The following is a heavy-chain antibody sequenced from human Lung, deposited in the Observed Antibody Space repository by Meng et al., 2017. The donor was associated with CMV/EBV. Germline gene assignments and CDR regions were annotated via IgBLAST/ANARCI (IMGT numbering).Heavy chain of an antibody. CDR2: ISSSSSYI. V-gene: IGHV3-21*01. D-gene: IGHD3-3*01. J-gene: IGHJ5*02. CDR3: ARVGPFDFWSGYSGPDSYNWFDP. Sequence: GGSLRLXCAASGFTFSSYSMNWVRQAPGKGLEWVSSISSSSSYIYYADSVKGRFTISRDNAKNSLYLQMNSLRAEDTAVYYCARVGPFDFWSGYSGPDSYNWFDPWGQGTLVTVSS. CDR1: GFTFSSYS.